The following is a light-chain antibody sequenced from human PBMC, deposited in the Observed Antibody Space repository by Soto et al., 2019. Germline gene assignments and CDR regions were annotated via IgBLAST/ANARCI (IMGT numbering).Light chain of an antibody. Sequence: ENVLTQSPGTLSLSPGESATLSCRASQIVYNGYLAWYKQKPGQPPRLLIFGASTRASGVPDRFSGSESGTDFTLTINRLQPEDFAVYYCQQYVSSPRTFGQGTRVEIK. CDR2: GAS. CDR3: QQYVSSPRT. J-gene: IGKJ1*01. CDR1: QIVYNGY. V-gene: IGKV3-20*01.